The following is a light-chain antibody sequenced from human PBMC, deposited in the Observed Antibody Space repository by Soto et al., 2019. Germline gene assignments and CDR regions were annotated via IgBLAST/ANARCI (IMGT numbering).Light chain of an antibody. V-gene: IGKV1D-16*01. CDR1: QGISTL. J-gene: IGKJ1*01. CDR3: QQYNSYS. Sequence: DIQMTQSPSSLSASVGDTVTITCRASQGISTLLAWYQQKPGKAPKSLIYFASSLQSGVPSRFTGSGSGIDFTLTISSLQPEDFATYYCQQYNSYSFGQGTKVDI. CDR2: FAS.